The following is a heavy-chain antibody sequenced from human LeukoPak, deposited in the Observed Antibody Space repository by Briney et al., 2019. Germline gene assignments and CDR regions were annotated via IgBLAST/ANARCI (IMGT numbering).Heavy chain of an antibody. Sequence: GGSLRLSCAASGFTFSSYAMSWVRQAPGKGLEWVSAISGSGGSTYYADSVKGRFTISRDNSKNTPYLQMNSLRAEDTAVYYCAKEGGLFYGDRVRYFDYWGQGTLVTVSS. V-gene: IGHV3-23*01. CDR1: GFTFSSYA. J-gene: IGHJ4*02. CDR3: AKEGGLFYGDRVRYFDY. CDR2: ISGSGGST. D-gene: IGHD4-17*01.